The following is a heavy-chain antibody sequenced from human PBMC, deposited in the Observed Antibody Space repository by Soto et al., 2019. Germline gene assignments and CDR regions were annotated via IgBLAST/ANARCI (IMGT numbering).Heavy chain of an antibody. CDR3: AKILPLWCRSCQEEYGMDV. Sequence: GRAVRLSCGGSRFTFCSYAMSWVRQAPGKGQEWVTAISGSGGSTYYADSVKGRFTISRDNSKNTLYLQMNSLRAEDTAVYYCAKILPLWCRSCQEEYGMDVWGQGTTVSVSS. V-gene: IGHV3-23*01. CDR2: ISGSGGST. D-gene: IGHD2-2*01. CDR1: RFTFCSYA. J-gene: IGHJ6*02.